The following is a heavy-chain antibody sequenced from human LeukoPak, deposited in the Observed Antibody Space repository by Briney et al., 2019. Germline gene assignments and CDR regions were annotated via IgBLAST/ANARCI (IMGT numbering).Heavy chain of an antibody. CDR1: GFTFSSYS. J-gene: IGHJ3*02. CDR3: ARDRGNDFWSENAFDI. CDR2: ISSSSSYI. Sequence: GSLRLSCAASGFTFSSYSMNWVRQAPGKGLEWVSSISSSSSYIYYADSVKGRFTISRDNAKNSLYLQMNSLRAEDTAVYYCARDRGNDFWSENAFDIWGQGTMVTVSS. V-gene: IGHV3-21*01. D-gene: IGHD3-3*01.